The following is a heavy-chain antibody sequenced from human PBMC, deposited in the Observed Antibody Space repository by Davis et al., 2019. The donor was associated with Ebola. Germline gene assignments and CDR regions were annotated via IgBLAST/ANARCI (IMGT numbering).Heavy chain of an antibody. CDR2: IIWNGGSV. Sequence: SLKISCEASGFRFGDYGMHWVRQRPGKGLEWVSGIIWNGGSVAYADFVKGRFTISRDNARNSLYLQMNSLRDEDTAVYYCTQDRGSILGIMVTWGQGTLVTVSS. J-gene: IGHJ4*02. D-gene: IGHD1-26*01. CDR3: TQDRGSILGIMVT. CDR1: GFRFGDYG. V-gene: IGHV3-9*01.